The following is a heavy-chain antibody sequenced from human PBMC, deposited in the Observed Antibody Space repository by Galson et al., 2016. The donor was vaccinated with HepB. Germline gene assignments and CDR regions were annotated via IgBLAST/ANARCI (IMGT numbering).Heavy chain of an antibody. J-gene: IGHJ4*02. CDR1: GFNFTSYW. D-gene: IGHD1-26*01. V-gene: IGHV3-74*01. Sequence: SLRLSCAASGFNFTSYWIHWVRQAPGKGLVWVSRINRSGASTDYADSVKGRFTVSRDHDNNTVYLQMDSLSVEDTAMYYCARSVGGEVVGACKHWGRGTLVIVSS. CDR2: INRSGAST. CDR3: ARSVGGEVVGACKH.